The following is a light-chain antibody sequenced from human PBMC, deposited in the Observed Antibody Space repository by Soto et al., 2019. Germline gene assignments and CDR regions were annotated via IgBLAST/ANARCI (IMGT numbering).Light chain of an antibody. V-gene: IGKV3-20*01. Sequence: EIVLTQSPGTLSLSPGEKATISCRESQSVKNNSLAWYQHKLGRSPRFLFYDASPRATGFPDRFIGSGFGTDFTLTISRLDPEDFPVYYCQQYGTTPLTFGGGTKVDIK. CDR3: QQYGTTPLT. CDR1: QSVKNNS. CDR2: DAS. J-gene: IGKJ4*01.